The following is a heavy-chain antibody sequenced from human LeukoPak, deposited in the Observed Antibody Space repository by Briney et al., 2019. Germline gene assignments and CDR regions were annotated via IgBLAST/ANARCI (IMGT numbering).Heavy chain of an antibody. V-gene: IGHV3-48*04. CDR1: GFTFSNYN. J-gene: IGHJ4*02. CDR3: ARDGPRGSSTSYFDY. D-gene: IGHD2-2*01. CDR2: ISRSSSTI. Sequence: GGSLRLSCAASGFTFSNYNMQWVRQAPGKGLEWVSYISRSSSTIYYADSVKGRFTISRDNAKNSLYLQMNSLGAEDTAVYYCARDGPRGSSTSYFDYWGQGTLATVSS.